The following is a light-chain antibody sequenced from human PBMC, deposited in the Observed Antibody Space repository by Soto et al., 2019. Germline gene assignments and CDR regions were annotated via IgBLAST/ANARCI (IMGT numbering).Light chain of an antibody. CDR1: QSFSTW. V-gene: IGKV1-5*01. CDR2: DAS. Sequence: ETQMTQSPATLSASVGDRVTITCRASQSFSTWLAWYQQKPGKAPKLLIYDASSLESGVPSRFSGSGSGTEITLTISSLQPDDFATYYCQQYKSYSATFGQGTKVDIK. CDR3: QQYKSYSAT. J-gene: IGKJ1*01.